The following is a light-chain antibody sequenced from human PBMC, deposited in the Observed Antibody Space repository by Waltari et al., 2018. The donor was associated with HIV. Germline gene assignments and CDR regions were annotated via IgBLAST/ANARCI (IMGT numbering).Light chain of an antibody. V-gene: IGLV2-14*03. Sequence: QSALTQPASVSGSPGQSIPISCTGTSSDVGGSNHVSWYQQHPGKAPKLMIYDVSNRPSGVSNRFSGSKSGNTASLTISGLQAEDEADYYCSSYTSSSTLVFGGGTKLTVL. CDR2: DVS. CDR1: SSDVGGSNH. CDR3: SSYTSSSTLV. J-gene: IGLJ3*02.